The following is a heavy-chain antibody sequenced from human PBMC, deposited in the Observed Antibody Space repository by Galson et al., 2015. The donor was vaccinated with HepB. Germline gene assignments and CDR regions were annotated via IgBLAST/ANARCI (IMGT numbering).Heavy chain of an antibody. Sequence: SVKVSCKASGYTFTSYDINWVRQATGQGLEWMGWMNPNSGNTGYAQKFQGRVTMTRNTSISTAYMELSSLRSEDTAVYYCERWSSSWSSAEYFQHWGQGTLVTVSS. V-gene: IGHV1-8*01. CDR2: MNPNSGNT. CDR1: GYTFTSYD. J-gene: IGHJ1*01. CDR3: ERWSSSWSSAEYFQH. D-gene: IGHD6-13*01.